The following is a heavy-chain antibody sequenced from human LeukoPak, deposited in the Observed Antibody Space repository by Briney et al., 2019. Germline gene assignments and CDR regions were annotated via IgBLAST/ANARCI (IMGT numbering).Heavy chain of an antibody. CDR3: VSWWELA. V-gene: IGHV3-48*04. CDR2: ISSSSSTI. CDR1: GFTFSSYS. D-gene: IGHD1-26*01. J-gene: IGHJ5*02. Sequence: GGSLRPSCAASGFTFSSYSMNWVRQAPGKGLEWVSYISSSSSTIYYADSVKGRFTISRDNAKNSLYLQMNSLIAEDTAVYYCVSWWELAWGQGTLVTVSS.